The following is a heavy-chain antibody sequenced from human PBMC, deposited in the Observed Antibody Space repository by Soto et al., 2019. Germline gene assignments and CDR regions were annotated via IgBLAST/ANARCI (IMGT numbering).Heavy chain of an antibody. J-gene: IGHJ4*02. CDR1: GFTFSSAW. CDR2: VKTKTDGGTT. Sequence: EVQLVESGGGLVKPGGSLRLSCAASGFTFSSAWMSWVRQAPGKGLEWVGRVKTKTDGGTTDYAAPVKGRFSISRDDSKNTLYLQTDSLKTEDTAVYYCSTDGGIPGPNAGDWDWGYWGRGTLVTVSS. D-gene: IGHD7-27*01. CDR3: STDGGIPGPNAGDWDWGY. V-gene: IGHV3-15*01.